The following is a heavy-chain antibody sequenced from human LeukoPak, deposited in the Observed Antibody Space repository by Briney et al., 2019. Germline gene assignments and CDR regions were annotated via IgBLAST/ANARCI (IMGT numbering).Heavy chain of an antibody. V-gene: IGHV3-33*06. CDR2: IWSDGTNK. CDR1: GFTFNHYG. D-gene: IGHD4-11*01. J-gene: IGHJ4*02. CDR3: AKDAQRGFDYSNSLEK. Sequence: GGSLRLSCAATGFTFNHYGMHWVRQAPGKGLEWVAVIWSDGTNKYYGDSVKGRFTISRVYSENTIYLQMNSLRPEDTGVYYCAKDAQRGFDYSNSLEKWGQGTPVTVST.